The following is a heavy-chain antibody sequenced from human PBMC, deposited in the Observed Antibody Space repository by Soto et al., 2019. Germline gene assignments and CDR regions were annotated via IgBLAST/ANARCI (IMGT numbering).Heavy chain of an antibody. J-gene: IGHJ6*02. D-gene: IGHD3-10*01. CDR3: AARPYYYYGLDV. CDR2: INHSGST. V-gene: IGHV4-34*03. Sequence: SETLSLTCAVYGESFSGYYWSWIRQPPGKGLEWIGEINHSGSTNYNPSLKSRVTISLDGAKNQFSLKMTSVTAADTGLYYCAARPYYYYGLDVWGQGTTVTVSS. CDR1: GESFSGYY.